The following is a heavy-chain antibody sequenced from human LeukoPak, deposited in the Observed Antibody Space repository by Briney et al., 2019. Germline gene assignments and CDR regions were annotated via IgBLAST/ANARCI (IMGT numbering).Heavy chain of an antibody. D-gene: IGHD3-10*01. J-gene: IGHJ4*02. V-gene: IGHV3-53*01. CDR2: IYSDGST. Sequence: GGSLRLSCAASGCTVSGNYMTWVRQAPGKGLEWVSLIYSDGSTFYADSVKGRFTISRDASNNTLYLQMKSLRVEDTAVYYCASGEWPQNYWGQGTLVTVSS. CDR3: ASGEWPQNY. CDR1: GCTVSGNY.